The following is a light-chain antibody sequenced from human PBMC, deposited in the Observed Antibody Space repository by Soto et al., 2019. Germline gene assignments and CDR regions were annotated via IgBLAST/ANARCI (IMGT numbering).Light chain of an antibody. V-gene: IGKV1-5*03. CDR1: QSISSW. CDR2: MAS. Sequence: DIQMTQSPSTLSASVGDRVTITCRASQSISSWLAWYQQEPGKAPKLLIYMASILESGVPSRFSGSGSGTEFTLTISSLQPDDFATYYCQQYNSFSPAFGQGTKVEIK. CDR3: QQYNSFSPA. J-gene: IGKJ1*01.